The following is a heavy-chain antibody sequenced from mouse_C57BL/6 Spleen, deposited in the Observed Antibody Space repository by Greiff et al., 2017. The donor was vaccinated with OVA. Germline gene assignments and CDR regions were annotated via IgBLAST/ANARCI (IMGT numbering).Heavy chain of an antibody. D-gene: IGHD1-1*01. CDR1: GYTFTSYW. Sequence: QVQLQQPGAELVMPGASVKLSCKASGYTFTSYWMHWVKQRPGQGLEWIGEIDPSDSYTNYNQKFKGKSTLTVDKSSSTAYMQLSSLTSEDSAVYYCARRYYGSSDYAMDYWGQGTSVTVSS. CDR3: ARRYYGSSDYAMDY. J-gene: IGHJ4*01. V-gene: IGHV1-69*01. CDR2: IDPSDSYT.